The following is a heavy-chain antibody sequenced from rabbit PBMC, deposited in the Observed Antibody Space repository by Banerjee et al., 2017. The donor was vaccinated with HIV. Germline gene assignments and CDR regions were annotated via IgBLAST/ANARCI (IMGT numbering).Heavy chain of an antibody. V-gene: IGHV1S43*01. CDR1: GFDLSNYYY. D-gene: IGHD2-1*01. CDR3: ARELYGDYGYFGM. CDR2: IYTGSGNT. J-gene: IGHJ4*01. Sequence: QEQLVESGGGLVKPGGTLTLTCKASGFDLSNYYYMCWVRQAPGKGLESIACIYTGSGNTWYASWVNGRFTISKTSSTTVTLQMTSLTVADTATYFCARELYGDYGYFGMWGQGPWSPS.